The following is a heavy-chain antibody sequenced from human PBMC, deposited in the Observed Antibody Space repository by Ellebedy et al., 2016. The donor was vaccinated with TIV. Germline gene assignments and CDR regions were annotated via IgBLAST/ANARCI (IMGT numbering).Heavy chain of an antibody. CDR1: GGSITRGGYY. CDR2: IYYSGTT. Sequence: MPSETLSLTCTVSGGSITRGGYYWSWIRQHPGKGLEWTGYIYYSGTTYYNPSLKGRVTISVDTSKNQVSLKLSSVTAADTAVYYCARGKGVVAINFDYWGQGTLVTVSS. D-gene: IGHD2-15*01. V-gene: IGHV4-31*03. CDR3: ARGKGVVAINFDY. J-gene: IGHJ4*02.